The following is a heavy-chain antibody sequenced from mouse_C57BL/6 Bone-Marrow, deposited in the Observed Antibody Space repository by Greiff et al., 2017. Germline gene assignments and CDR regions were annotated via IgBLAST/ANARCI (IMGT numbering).Heavy chain of an antibody. CDR3: ARHVNWFAY. V-gene: IGHV5-12*01. J-gene: IGHJ3*01. CDR1: GFTFSDYY. Sequence: EVKVEESGGGLVQPGGSLKLSCAASGFTFSDYYMYWVRQTPEKRLEWVAYISNGGGSTYYPDTVKGRFTISRDNAKNTLYLQMSRLKSEDSAMYYCARHVNWFAYWGQGTLVTVSA. CDR2: ISNGGGST.